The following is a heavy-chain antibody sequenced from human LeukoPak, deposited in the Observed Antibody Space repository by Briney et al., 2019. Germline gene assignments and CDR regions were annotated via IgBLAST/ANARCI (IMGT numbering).Heavy chain of an antibody. Sequence: GASVKVSCKASGYTFNSYGINWVRQAPGQGLEWMGWISVYNGQTNYAHKFQGRVIMTTDTSTRTVYMELRSLRSDDTAVYYCARDSGWELQHFYFDHWGQGTLVTVSA. J-gene: IGHJ4*02. CDR2: ISVYNGQT. D-gene: IGHD1-26*01. CDR1: GYTFNSYG. CDR3: ARDSGWELQHFYFDH. V-gene: IGHV1-18*01.